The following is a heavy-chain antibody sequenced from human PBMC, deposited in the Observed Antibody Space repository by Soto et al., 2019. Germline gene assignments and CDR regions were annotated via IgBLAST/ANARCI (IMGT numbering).Heavy chain of an antibody. CDR3: AREYYDILTGYPDYYYYMDV. D-gene: IGHD3-9*01. J-gene: IGHJ6*03. CDR1: GFTFSDYY. CDR2: ISSSGSTI. Sequence: GGSLRLSCAASGFTFSDYYMSWIRQAPGKGLEWVSYISSSGSTIYYADSVKGRFTISRDNAKNSLYLQMNSLRAEDTAVYYCAREYYDILTGYPDYYYYMDVWGKGTTGTVSS. V-gene: IGHV3-11*01.